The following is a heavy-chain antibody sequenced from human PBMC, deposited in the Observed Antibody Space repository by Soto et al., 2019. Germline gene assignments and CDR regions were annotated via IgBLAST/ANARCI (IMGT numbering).Heavy chain of an antibody. CDR2: INWNGDTK. V-gene: IGHV3-43*01. CDR3: AKEMSTIYFDY. J-gene: IGHJ4*02. CDR1: GFTFHAYT. D-gene: IGHD1-1*01. Sequence: GGSQRLSCAASGFTFHAYTMHWVRHAPGKGLEWVSFINWNGDTKKYADSVRGRFTVSRDNSRNSLYLQMNSLTTEDTAFYYCAKEMSTIYFDYWGQGALVTVSS.